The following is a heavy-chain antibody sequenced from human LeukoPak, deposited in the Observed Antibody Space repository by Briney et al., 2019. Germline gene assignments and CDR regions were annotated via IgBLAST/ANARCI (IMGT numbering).Heavy chain of an antibody. J-gene: IGHJ4*02. CDR2: NSSNGGST. Sequence: GGSLRLSCSASGFTFSSYAMHWVRQAPGKGLEYVSANSSNGGSTYYADSVKGRFTISRDNSKNTLYLQMSSLRAEDTAVYYCVKDDVGVAAAGYFDYWGQGTLVTVSS. CDR3: VKDDVGVAAAGYFDY. CDR1: GFTFSSYA. V-gene: IGHV3-64D*06. D-gene: IGHD6-13*01.